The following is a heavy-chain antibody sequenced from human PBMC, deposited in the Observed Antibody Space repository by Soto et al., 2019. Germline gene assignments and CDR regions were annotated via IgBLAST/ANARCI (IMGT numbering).Heavy chain of an antibody. Sequence: SQTLSLTCAISGDSVSSNSAAWNWIRQSPSRGLEWLGRTYYRSKSYNDYALSVKSRITINPDISKKQFSLHLNSVTPEDTAVYYCARETYCAGDCYTNWFDPWGQGILVTVSS. V-gene: IGHV6-1*01. CDR2: TYYRSKSYN. CDR1: GDSVSSNSAA. J-gene: IGHJ5*02. D-gene: IGHD2-21*02. CDR3: ARETYCAGDCYTNWFDP.